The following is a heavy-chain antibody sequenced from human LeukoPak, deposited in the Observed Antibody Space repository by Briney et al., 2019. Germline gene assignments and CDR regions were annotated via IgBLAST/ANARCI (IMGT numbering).Heavy chain of an antibody. D-gene: IGHD1-26*01. CDR2: IIPILGIA. CDR1: GGTFSSYA. J-gene: IGHJ4*02. V-gene: IGHV1-69*04. CDR3: AKDSGSYYFDY. Sequence: SVKVSCKASGGTFSSYAISWVRQAPGQGLEWMGRIIPILGIANYAQKFQGRVTITADESTSTAYMELSSLRSEDTAVYYCAKDSGSYYFDYWGQGTLVTVSS.